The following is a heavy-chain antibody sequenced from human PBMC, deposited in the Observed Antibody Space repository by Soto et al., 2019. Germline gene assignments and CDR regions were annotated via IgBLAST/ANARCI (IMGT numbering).Heavy chain of an antibody. D-gene: IGHD6-13*01. Sequence: PSETLSLTCAVSGYSISSGYYWGWIRQPPGKGLEWIGNIYYSGNTFYNPSLKSRVTISVDTSKNQLYLHLSSVTAADTAIFYCASIAAPGTTHFDYCGQGTPVTVSS. CDR1: GYSISSGYY. V-gene: IGHV4-38-2*01. J-gene: IGHJ4*02. CDR2: IYYSGNT. CDR3: ASIAAPGTTHFDY.